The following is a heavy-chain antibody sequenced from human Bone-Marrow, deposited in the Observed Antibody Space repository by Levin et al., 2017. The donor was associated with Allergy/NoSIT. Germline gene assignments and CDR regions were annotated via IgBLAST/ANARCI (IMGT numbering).Heavy chain of an antibody. CDR2: IYASGSP. Sequence: TSETLSLTCTVSGGSISSAGYYWNWIRQPAGKGLEWIGRIYASGSPDYNPSLKSRVTISLDTSKNQFSLKVTSVNAPDTAVYYWARDRSGNDHGPNPDYYDYYMDVWGKGTTVTVSS. V-gene: IGHV4-61*02. D-gene: IGHD6-19*01. CDR1: GGSISSAGYY. CDR3: ARDRSGNDHGPNPDYYDYYMDV. J-gene: IGHJ6*03.